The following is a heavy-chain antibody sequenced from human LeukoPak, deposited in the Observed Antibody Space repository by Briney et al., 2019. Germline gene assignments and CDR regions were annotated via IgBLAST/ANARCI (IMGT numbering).Heavy chain of an antibody. CDR3: ASLRFGDSYFDF. V-gene: IGHV4-38-2*02. D-gene: IGHD3-10*01. CDR2: VYQSGNP. Sequence: SEILSLTLIFSIYSDSSNLHWSWIRQSPGRGLEWIGRVYQSGNPYYSPSLKSRVLLTFDPSKKELSLQINSVTATDTALYFCASLRFGDSYFDFWGQGTQVTVSS. J-gene: IGHJ4*02. CDR1: IYSDSSNLH.